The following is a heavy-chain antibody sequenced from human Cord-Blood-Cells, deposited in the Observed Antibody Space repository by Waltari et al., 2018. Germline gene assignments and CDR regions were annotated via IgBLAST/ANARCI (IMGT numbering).Heavy chain of an antibody. CDR1: GYSFTSYW. D-gene: IGHD6-19*01. Sequence: EVQLVQSGAEVKKPGESLKISCKGSGYSFTSYWIGWVRQMPGKGLEWMGSIYPGDSDSRYSPSVQGQVTISADKSSSTAYLQWSSLKASDTAMYYCARHSSPYYYYYCMDVWGQGTTVTVSS. CDR3: ARHSSPYYYYYCMDV. CDR2: IYPGDSDS. V-gene: IGHV5-51*01. J-gene: IGHJ6*02.